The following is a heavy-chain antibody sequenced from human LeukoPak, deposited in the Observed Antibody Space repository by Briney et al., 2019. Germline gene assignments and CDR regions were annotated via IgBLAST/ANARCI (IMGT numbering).Heavy chain of an antibody. CDR3: ARIVCSGYDYLNGFDY. V-gene: IGHV4-34*01. CDR1: GGSFSGYY. CDR2: INHSGST. J-gene: IGHJ4*02. D-gene: IGHD5-12*01. Sequence: SETLSLTCAVYGGSFSGYYWSWIRQPPGKGLEWIGEINHSGSTNYNPSLKSRVTISVDTSKNQFSLKLSSVTAADTAVYYCARIVCSGYDYLNGFDYWGQGTLVTVSS.